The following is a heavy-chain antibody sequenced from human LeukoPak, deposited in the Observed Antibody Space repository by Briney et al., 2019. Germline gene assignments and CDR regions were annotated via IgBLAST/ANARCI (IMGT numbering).Heavy chain of an antibody. CDR2: INPNSGGT. CDR1: GYTFTSYD. V-gene: IGHV1-2*02. Sequence: ASVKVSCKASGYTFTSYDINWVRQAPGQGLEWMGWINPNSGGTNYAQKFQGRVTMTRDTSISTAYMELSRLRSDDTAVYYCARDVLLWFGEYQYAFDIWGQGTMVTVSS. D-gene: IGHD3-10*01. J-gene: IGHJ3*02. CDR3: ARDVLLWFGEYQYAFDI.